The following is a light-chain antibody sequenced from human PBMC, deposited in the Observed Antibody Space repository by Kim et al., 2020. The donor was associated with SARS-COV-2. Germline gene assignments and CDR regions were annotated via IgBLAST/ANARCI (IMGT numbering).Light chain of an antibody. CDR1: QSISNY. J-gene: IGKJ4*01. V-gene: IGKV1-27*01. Sequence: GAVRDGVTITCRASQSISNYLAWYQQKPGKVPKLLIYAASTLQSGVPSRFSGSGSGTDFTLTISSLQPEAVATYYCQKYNSAPPTFDGGTRVDIK. CDR3: QKYNSAPPT. CDR2: AAS.